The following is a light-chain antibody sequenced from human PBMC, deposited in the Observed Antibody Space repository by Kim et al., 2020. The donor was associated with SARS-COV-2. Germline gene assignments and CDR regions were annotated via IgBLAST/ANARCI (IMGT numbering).Light chain of an antibody. CDR3: SSYAGTSVV. J-gene: IGLJ2*01. V-gene: IGLV2-11*01. Sequence: QSALTQPRSVSGSPGQSVTISCTGTSSDVGGYNYVSWYQQHPGKAPKLMIYDVSKRPSGVPDRFSGSKYGNTASLTISGLQAEDEADYYCSSYAGTSVVFGGGTQLTVL. CDR1: SSDVGGYNY. CDR2: DVS.